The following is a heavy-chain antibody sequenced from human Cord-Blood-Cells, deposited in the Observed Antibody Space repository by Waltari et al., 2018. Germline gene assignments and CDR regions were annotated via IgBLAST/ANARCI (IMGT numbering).Heavy chain of an antibody. D-gene: IGHD6-6*01. CDR3: ARQNIEYSSSFFDY. V-gene: IGHV4-39*01. CDR1: GGSNSSSSYY. Sequence: QLQLQESGPGLGKPSETLSLTCTVAGGSNSSSSYYWGWIRQPPGKGLEWIGRSYYNGSTHYNPSVKWRVPLSVDTSKTQFALKPSSVTAAYTALYYCARQNIEYSSSFFDYWGQGTLVTVSS. J-gene: IGHJ4*02. CDR2: SYYNGST.